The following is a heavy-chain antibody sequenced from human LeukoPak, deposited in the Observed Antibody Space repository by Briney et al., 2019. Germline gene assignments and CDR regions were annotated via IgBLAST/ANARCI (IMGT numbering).Heavy chain of an antibody. Sequence: MSSETLSLTCTVSGGSISSSIYYWGWIRQPPGRGLEWIGSIYYSGSTYYNPSLKSRVTISVDTSKNQFSLKLSSVTAADTAVYYCARGPVGGATYYDGDAFDIWGQGTMVTVSS. J-gene: IGHJ3*02. CDR2: IYYSGST. CDR3: ARGPVGGATYYDGDAFDI. V-gene: IGHV4-39*01. CDR1: GGSISSSIYY. D-gene: IGHD1-26*01.